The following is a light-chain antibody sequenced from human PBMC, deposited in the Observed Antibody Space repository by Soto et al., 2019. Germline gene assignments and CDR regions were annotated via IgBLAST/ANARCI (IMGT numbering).Light chain of an antibody. CDR1: QSVSSSY. CDR2: GAS. CDR3: QQYGSSLRT. Sequence: EIVLTQSPGTLFLSPGDRATLSCRASQSVSSSYLAWYQRKPGQAPRLLIYGASSRATGIPDRFSGGGSGTDFTLTISRLEPEDFAVYYCQQYGSSLRTFGQGTKVDI. J-gene: IGKJ1*01. V-gene: IGKV3-20*01.